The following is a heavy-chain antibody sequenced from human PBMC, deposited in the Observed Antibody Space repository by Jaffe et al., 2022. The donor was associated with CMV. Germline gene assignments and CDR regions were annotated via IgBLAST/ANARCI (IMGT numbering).Heavy chain of an antibody. J-gene: IGHJ6*02. CDR1: GYTFTGYY. V-gene: IGHV1-2*02. CDR3: ARDGDYYDSSHYYGMDV. Sequence: QVQLVQSGAEVKKPGASVKVSCKASGYTFTGYYMHWVRQAPGQGLEWMGWINPNSGGTNYAQKFQGRVTMTRDTSISTAYMELSRLRSDDTAVYYCARDGDYYDSSHYYGMDVWGQGTTVTVSS. D-gene: IGHD3-22*01. CDR2: INPNSGGT.